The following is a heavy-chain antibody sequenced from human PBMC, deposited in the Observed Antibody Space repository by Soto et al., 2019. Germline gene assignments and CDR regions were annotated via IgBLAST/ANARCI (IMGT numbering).Heavy chain of an antibody. CDR1: GYTFTSYG. CDR3: ARARGDLLYFDWLSPSNFDY. Sequence: QVQLVQSGAEVKKPGASVKVSCKASGYTFTSYGISWVRQAPGQGLEWMGWISAYNGNTNYAQKLQGRVTMTTDTSTSTAYMELRSLRSDDTAVYYCARARGDLLYFDWLSPSNFDYWGQGTLVTVSS. D-gene: IGHD3-9*01. J-gene: IGHJ4*02. CDR2: ISAYNGNT. V-gene: IGHV1-18*04.